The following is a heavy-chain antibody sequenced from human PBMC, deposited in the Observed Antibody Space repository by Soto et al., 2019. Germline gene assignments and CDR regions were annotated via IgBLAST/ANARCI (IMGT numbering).Heavy chain of an antibody. D-gene: IGHD3-9*01. V-gene: IGHV2-70*18. Sequence: TLSLTCAVSGDSIIGIYHWGWIRQRPGKALEWLALVDGDDHKNDSSSLKTRITVSKDTSKNQVVLVLTNLDPEDTGTYFCARLLRGGPSDWMQIECWGRGTLVTVSS. CDR1: GDSIIGIYHW. J-gene: IGHJ4*02. CDR3: ARLLRGGPSDWMQIEC. CDR2: VDGDDHK.